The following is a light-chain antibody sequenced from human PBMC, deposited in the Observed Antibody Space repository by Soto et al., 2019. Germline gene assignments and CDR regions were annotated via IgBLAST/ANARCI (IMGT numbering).Light chain of an antibody. CDR3: QQYKT. CDR2: GAS. V-gene: IGKV3-15*01. Sequence: DIVMTQSPATLSVAPGERVTFSCRASQGVSRKLAWYQHKPGQAPRLLISGASTGATGIPARFSGSGSGTDFTLTISRLEPEDFAVYYCQQYKTFGQGTKVDI. CDR1: QGVSRK. J-gene: IGKJ1*01.